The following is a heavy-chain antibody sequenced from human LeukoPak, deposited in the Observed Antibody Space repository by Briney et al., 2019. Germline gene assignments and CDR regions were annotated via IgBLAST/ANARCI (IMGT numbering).Heavy chain of an antibody. CDR2: INPNSGGT. CDR3: AREVAAAGKGDSAWFDP. V-gene: IGHV1-2*02. Sequence: ASVKVSCKASGYTFTGYYMHWLRQAPGQGLEWMGWINPNSGGTNYAQKFQGRVTMTRDTSISTAYMELSRLRSDDTAVYYCAREVAAAGKGDSAWFDPWGQGTLVTVSS. CDR1: GYTFTGYY. J-gene: IGHJ5*02. D-gene: IGHD6-13*01.